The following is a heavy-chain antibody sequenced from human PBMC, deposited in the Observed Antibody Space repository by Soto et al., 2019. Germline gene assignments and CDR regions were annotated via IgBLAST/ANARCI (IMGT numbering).Heavy chain of an antibody. CDR3: AVLLYTRSYYGMDV. CDR2: INSDGSST. Sequence: GGSLRLSCAASGFTFSSYWMHWVRQAPGKGLVWVSRINSDGSSTSYADSVKGRFTISRDNAKNTLYLQMNSLRAEDTAVYYCAVLLYTRSYYGMDVWGQGTTVTVSS. CDR1: GFTFSSYW. V-gene: IGHV3-74*01. J-gene: IGHJ6*02. D-gene: IGHD6-13*01.